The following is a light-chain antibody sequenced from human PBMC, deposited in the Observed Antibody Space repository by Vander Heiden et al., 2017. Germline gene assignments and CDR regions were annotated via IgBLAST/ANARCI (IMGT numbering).Light chain of an antibody. CDR3: SSYTSSSTLV. CDR1: SSDVGGYNS. CDR2: DVR. Sequence: HSALTQPASVSGSPGLSITLPCTGTSSDVGGYNSVSWYQQHPGKAPKLRIYDVRYRPSGVSNRFSGSKSGNTASLTISGLQAEDEADYYCSSYTSSSTLVFGTGTKVTVL. J-gene: IGLJ1*01. V-gene: IGLV2-14*03.